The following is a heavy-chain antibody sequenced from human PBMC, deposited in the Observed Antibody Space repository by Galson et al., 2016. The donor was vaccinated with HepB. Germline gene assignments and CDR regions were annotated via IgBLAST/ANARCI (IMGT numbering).Heavy chain of an antibody. V-gene: IGHV3-23*01. CDR1: GFTFSSYA. CDR3: AKDRRSTVVTPWGY. Sequence: SLRLSCAGSGFTFSSYAMSWVRQAPGMGLEWVSSISGSGGSTYYADSVKGRFTISRDNSKNTVYLQMNSLRAEDTAVYYCAKDRRSTVVTPWGYWGQGTLVTVSS. D-gene: IGHD4-23*01. CDR2: ISGSGGST. J-gene: IGHJ4*02.